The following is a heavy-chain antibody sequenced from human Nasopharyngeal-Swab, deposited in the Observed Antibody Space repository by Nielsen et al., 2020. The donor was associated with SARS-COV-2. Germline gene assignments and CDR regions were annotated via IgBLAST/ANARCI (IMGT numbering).Heavy chain of an antibody. J-gene: IGHJ5*02. CDR2: ISQSGHT. CDR1: GGSFSGYY. Sequence: SETLSLTCAVYGGSFSGYYWTWIRQSPGKGLEWIGEISQSGHTNNNESLKSRVTISKDTSKKQFSLNLRSVTAADTAVYFCARAARMGLGFCGMTKNCYGGWLDPWGQGTLVTVSS. CDR3: ARAARMGLGFCGMTKNCYGGWLDP. V-gene: IGHV4-34*01. D-gene: IGHD2-2*01.